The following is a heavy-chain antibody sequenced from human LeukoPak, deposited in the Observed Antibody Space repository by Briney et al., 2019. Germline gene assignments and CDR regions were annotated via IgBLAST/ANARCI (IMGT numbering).Heavy chain of an antibody. V-gene: IGHV3-11*01. D-gene: IGHD5-12*01. J-gene: IGHJ4*02. CDR3: ATLDIVATIFDY. CDR2: ISSSGSTI. Sequence: GGSLRLSCAASGFTFSDYYMSWIRQAPGKGLEWVSYISSSGSTIYYADSVKGRFTISRDNAKNSLYLQMNSLRAEDTAVYYCATLDIVATIFDYWGQGTLVTVSS. CDR1: GFTFSDYY.